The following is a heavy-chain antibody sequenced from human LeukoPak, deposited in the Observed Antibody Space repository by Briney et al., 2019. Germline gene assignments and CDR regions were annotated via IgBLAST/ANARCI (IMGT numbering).Heavy chain of an antibody. Sequence: SESLSLTCTVSGGSISSSSYYWGWIRQPPGKGLGWIGSIYYSGSTYYNPSRKSRVTISVDTSKNQFSLKLSSVTAADTAVYYCARRVRGNYYMDVWGKGTTVTVSS. V-gene: IGHV4-39*07. CDR3: ARRVRGNYYMDV. J-gene: IGHJ6*03. CDR2: IYYSGST. CDR1: GGSISSSSYY. D-gene: IGHD3-16*01.